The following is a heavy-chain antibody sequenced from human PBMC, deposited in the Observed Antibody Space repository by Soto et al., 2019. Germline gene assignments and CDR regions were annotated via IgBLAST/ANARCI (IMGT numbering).Heavy chain of an antibody. Sequence: SLRLSCAASKFTFSNYIMNWVRQAPGKGLEWVSYISSSGSTIYYADSVKGRFTISRDNAENSLYLQMNSLRDEDTAVYYCARGGFGEQTYYYYGMDVWGQGTTVTVSS. CDR3: ARGGFGEQTYYYYGMDV. J-gene: IGHJ6*02. D-gene: IGHD3-10*01. CDR1: KFTFSNYI. V-gene: IGHV3-48*02. CDR2: ISSSGSTI.